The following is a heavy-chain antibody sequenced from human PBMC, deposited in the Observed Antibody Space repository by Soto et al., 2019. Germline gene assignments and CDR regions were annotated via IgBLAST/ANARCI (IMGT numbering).Heavy chain of an antibody. CDR3: AKDRLAGNFDY. CDR1: GFTFSNYA. CDR2: ISATGGST. J-gene: IGHJ4*02. V-gene: IGHV3-23*01. Sequence: PGGSLRLSCAASGFTFSNYAMNWGRQAPGKGLEWVATISATGGSTYYADSVKGRFTISRDNSKNTLYLQMNGLRVEDTAVYYCAKDRLAGNFDYWGQGTQVTVSS.